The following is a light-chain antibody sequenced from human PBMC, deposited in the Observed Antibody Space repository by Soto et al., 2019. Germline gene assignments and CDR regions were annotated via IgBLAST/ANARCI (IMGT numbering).Light chain of an antibody. V-gene: IGKV1-5*01. Sequence: DIQMTQSPSTLSASVGDRVTITCGASQSISSWLAWYQQKPGNAPKLLIYDASSLETGVPSRFSGSGSGTEFTLTISSLQPDDFATHYCQQYNSYSTWTFGQGTKVDI. CDR2: DAS. CDR3: QQYNSYSTWT. J-gene: IGKJ1*01. CDR1: QSISSW.